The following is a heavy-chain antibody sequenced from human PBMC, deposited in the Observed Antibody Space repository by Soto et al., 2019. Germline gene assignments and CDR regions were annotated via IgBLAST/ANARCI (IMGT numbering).Heavy chain of an antibody. CDR3: ARDIPGSGSYCSY. CDR1: GFSFSSYW. J-gene: IGHJ4*02. D-gene: IGHD3-10*01. V-gene: IGHV3-74*01. CDR2: INTDGSNR. Sequence: EVQVVESGGGLVQPGGSLRLSCAASGFSFSSYWMHWVRQAPGKGLVWVSRINTDGSNRGYADSVKGRFTISRDNAKNTVYLQMDSLRGEDTAVYYCARDIPGSGSYCSYWGQGTLVTVSS.